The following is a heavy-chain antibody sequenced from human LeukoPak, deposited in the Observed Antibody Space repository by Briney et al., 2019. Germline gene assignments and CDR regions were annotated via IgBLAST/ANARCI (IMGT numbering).Heavy chain of an antibody. CDR1: GYTFTIDG. D-gene: IGHD4-11*01. CDR3: ARDPHMTTPYYYYMDV. CDR2: ISAYNGNT. Sequence: GASVTVSFTASGYTFTIDGISWVRQAPGQGREWMGWISAYNGNTNYAQKLQGRVTITTDTSTSTAYMELRSLRSDDTAVYYCARDPHMTTPYYYYMDVWGKGTTVTVSS. V-gene: IGHV1-18*01. J-gene: IGHJ6*03.